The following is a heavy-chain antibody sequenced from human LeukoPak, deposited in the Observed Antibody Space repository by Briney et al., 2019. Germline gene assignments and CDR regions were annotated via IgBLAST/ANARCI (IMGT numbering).Heavy chain of an antibody. Sequence: SGGSLRLSCEASGFTFTSDAMNWVRQAPGKGLEWVSSTVSRGTTQYADSVKGRFTVSRDTSKNTLYLQMNSLRADDTAVYYCAKCSTSAYTTGWCNWIDPWGQGTLVTVSS. V-gene: IGHV3-23*01. D-gene: IGHD6-19*01. J-gene: IGHJ5*02. CDR3: AKCSTSAYTTGWCNWIDP. CDR2: TVSRGTT. CDR1: GFTFTSDA.